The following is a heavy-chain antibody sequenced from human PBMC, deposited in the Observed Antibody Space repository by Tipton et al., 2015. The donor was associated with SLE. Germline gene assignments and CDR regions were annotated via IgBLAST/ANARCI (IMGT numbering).Heavy chain of an antibody. D-gene: IGHD6-13*01. J-gene: IGHJ4*02. CDR1: GFTVSSNY. Sequence: SLRLSCAASGFTVSSNYMSWVRQAPGKGLEWVAVISYDGSNKYYADSVKGRFTISRDNSKNTLYLQMNSLRAEDTAVYYCARVRSAAAAFDYWGQGTLVTGSS. CDR2: ISYDGSNK. CDR3: ARVRSAAAAFDY. V-gene: IGHV3-30*03.